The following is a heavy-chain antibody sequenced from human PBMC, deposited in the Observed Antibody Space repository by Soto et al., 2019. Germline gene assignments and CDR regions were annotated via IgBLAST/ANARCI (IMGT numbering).Heavy chain of an antibody. V-gene: IGHV1-2*04. CDR2: INPNSGGT. J-gene: IGHJ3*02. CDR3: AREIVVVPAANPTSNAFDI. CDR1: GYTFTGYY. D-gene: IGHD2-2*01. Sequence: ASVKVSCQASGYTFTGYYMHWVRQAPGQGLEWMGWINPNSGGTNYAQKFQGWVTMTRDTSISTAYMELSRLRSDDTAVYYCAREIVVVPAANPTSNAFDIWGQGTMVTVSS.